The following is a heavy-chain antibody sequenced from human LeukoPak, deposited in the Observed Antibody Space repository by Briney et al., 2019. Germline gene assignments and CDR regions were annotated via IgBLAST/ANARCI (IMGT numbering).Heavy chain of an antibody. Sequence: PGGSLRLSCAASGFTFSTYGLNWVRQAPGKGLEWVAFIQYVGINKYYADSVKGQFTISRDNSKNTLYLQMNSLRAEDTAVYYCAKENSGGFDYWGQGTLVTVSS. J-gene: IGHJ4*02. CDR3: AKENSGGFDY. CDR2: IQYVGINK. D-gene: IGHD1-26*01. V-gene: IGHV3-30*02. CDR1: GFTFSTYG.